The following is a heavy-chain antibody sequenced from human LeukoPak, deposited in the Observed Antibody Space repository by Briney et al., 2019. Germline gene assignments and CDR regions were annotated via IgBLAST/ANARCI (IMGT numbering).Heavy chain of an antibody. V-gene: IGHV4-4*07. CDR1: GGSISSYY. CDR3: ASHSCSWYNFQH. Sequence: SETLSLTCTVSGGSISSYYWSWIRQPAGKGLGWIGRIYTSGRTNYNPSLKSRVTMSVDTSKNRFSLKLSSVTAADTAVYYCASHSCSWYNFQHWGQGTLVTVSS. J-gene: IGHJ1*01. CDR2: IYTSGRT. D-gene: IGHD6-13*01.